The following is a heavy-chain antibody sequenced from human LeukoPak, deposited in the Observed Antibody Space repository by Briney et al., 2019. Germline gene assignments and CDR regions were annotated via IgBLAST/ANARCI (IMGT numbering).Heavy chain of an antibody. CDR3: ARFYDSSGPVDY. J-gene: IGHJ4*02. V-gene: IGHV4-59*08. CDR2: IYYSGST. CDR1: GGSFSGYY. D-gene: IGHD3-22*01. Sequence: SETPSLTCAVYGGSFSGYYWSWIRQPPGKGLEWIGYIYYSGSTNYNPSLKSRVTISVDTSKNQFSLKLSSVTAADTAVYYCARFYDSSGPVDYWGQGTLVTVSS.